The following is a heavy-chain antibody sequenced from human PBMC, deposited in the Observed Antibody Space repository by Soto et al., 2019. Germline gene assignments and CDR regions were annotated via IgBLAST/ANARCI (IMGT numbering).Heavy chain of an antibody. CDR2: ISPGSRYP. D-gene: IGHD2-15*01. Sequence: PGGSLRLSCAGSGFTFGDSYMSWIRQAPGKGLEWLSYISPGSRYPAYADSVKGRFTISRDNAKRSLYLQMMSLTAEDTAIYYCGRGGGGGLFVTGGQETMVTVSS. CDR1: GFTFGDSY. CDR3: GRGGGGGLFVT. V-gene: IGHV3-11*06. J-gene: IGHJ4*02.